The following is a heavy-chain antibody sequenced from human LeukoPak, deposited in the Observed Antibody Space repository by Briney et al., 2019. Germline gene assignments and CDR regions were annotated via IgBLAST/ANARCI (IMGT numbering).Heavy chain of an antibody. Sequence: SETLSLTCTVSGGSISSYSWSWIRQSPGRGLEWIAYIYNSGSTNYNPSLKSRVTISVDTSKNQFSLKLTSVTAADTAVYYCARDQGGHYDSGTYYTNWFDPWGQGTLVTVSS. V-gene: IGHV4-59*01. D-gene: IGHD3-10*01. CDR2: IYNSGST. CDR1: GGSISSYS. CDR3: ARDQGGHYDSGTYYTNWFDP. J-gene: IGHJ5*02.